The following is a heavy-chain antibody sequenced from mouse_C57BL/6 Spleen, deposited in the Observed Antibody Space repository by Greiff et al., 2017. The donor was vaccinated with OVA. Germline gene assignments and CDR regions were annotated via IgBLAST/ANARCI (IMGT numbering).Heavy chain of an antibody. CDR1: GFTFSDYG. CDR2: ISSGSSTI. Sequence: VQLKESGGGLVKPGGSLKLSCAASGFTFSDYGMHWVRQAPEKGLEWVAYISSGSSTIYYADTVKGRFTITRDNAKNTLFLQMTSLRSEDTAMYYCARDYGSSYWYCDVWGTGTTVTVSS. CDR3: ARDYGSSYWYCDV. V-gene: IGHV5-17*01. D-gene: IGHD1-1*01. J-gene: IGHJ1*03.